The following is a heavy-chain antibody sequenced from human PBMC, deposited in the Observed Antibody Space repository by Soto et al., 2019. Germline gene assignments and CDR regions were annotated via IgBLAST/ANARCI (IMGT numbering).Heavy chain of an antibody. Sequence: VGSLRLSCAASGFTFSSYTMSWVRQAPGKGLEWVSGISATGGSTYYADSVKGRFTFSRDNSKNTLYLQMNSLRAEDTAVYYCAKGFIRDCGGDCTVDTWGQGTQVTVSS. D-gene: IGHD2-21*02. V-gene: IGHV3-23*01. CDR2: ISATGGST. CDR3: AKGFIRDCGGDCTVDT. CDR1: GFTFSSYT. J-gene: IGHJ5*02.